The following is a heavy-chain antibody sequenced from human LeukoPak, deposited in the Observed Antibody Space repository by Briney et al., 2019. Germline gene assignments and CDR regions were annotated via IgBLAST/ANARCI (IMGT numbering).Heavy chain of an antibody. V-gene: IGHV4-34*01. D-gene: IGHD3-10*01. CDR3: ARGRLELLWFGELLPNYFDY. J-gene: IGHJ4*02. Sequence: SETLSLTCAVYGGSFSGYYWSWIRQPPGKGLEWIGEINHSGSTNYNPSLKSRVTISVDTSKNQFSPKLSSVTAADTAVYYCARGRLELLWFGELLPNYFDYWGQGTLVTVSS. CDR2: INHSGST. CDR1: GGSFSGYY.